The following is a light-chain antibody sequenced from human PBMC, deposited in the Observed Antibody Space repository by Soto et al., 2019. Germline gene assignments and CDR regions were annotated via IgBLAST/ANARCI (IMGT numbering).Light chain of an antibody. V-gene: IGKV3D-15*01. CDR3: QQLNSYPPSIT. J-gene: IGKJ5*01. CDR2: GAP. CDR1: QSVNSR. Sequence: HSPATLSVSQGERATLSCRARQSVNSRLAWYQHKPGQAPRLLIYGAPSRATGIPDGFSGSGSGTDFTLTISSLQPEDFATYYCQQLNSYPPSITFGHGTRLEIK.